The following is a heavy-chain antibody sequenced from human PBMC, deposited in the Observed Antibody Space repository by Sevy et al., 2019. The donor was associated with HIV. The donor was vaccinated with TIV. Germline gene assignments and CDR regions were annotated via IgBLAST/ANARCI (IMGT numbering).Heavy chain of an antibody. CDR2: ISYDGSNK. D-gene: IGHD4-17*01. Sequence: SLRLSCAASGVTFSSYAMHWVRQAPGKGLEWVAVISYDGSNKYYADSVKGRFTISRDNSKKTVYLQMNSLRVEDTAGYYCARDQHDYAGNIRTGWFDPWGQGALVTVSS. CDR1: GVTFSSYA. CDR3: ARDQHDYAGNIRTGWFDP. V-gene: IGHV3-30-3*01. J-gene: IGHJ5*02.